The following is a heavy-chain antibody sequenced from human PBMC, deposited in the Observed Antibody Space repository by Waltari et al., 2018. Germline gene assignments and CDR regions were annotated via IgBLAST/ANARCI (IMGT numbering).Heavy chain of an antibody. CDR3: ARWAVVVPAAIRLNYYDSSGYYCFDY. J-gene: IGHJ4*02. V-gene: IGHV4-59*08. CDR2: IYYSGST. D-gene: IGHD3-22*01. CDR1: GGSISSYY. Sequence: QVQLQESGPGLVKPSETLSLTCTVSGGSISSYYWSWLRQPPGKGLEWIGYIYYSGSTNYNPSLKSRVTISVDTSKNQFSLKLSSVTAADTAVYYCARWAVVVPAAIRLNYYDSSGYYCFDYWGQGTLVTVSS.